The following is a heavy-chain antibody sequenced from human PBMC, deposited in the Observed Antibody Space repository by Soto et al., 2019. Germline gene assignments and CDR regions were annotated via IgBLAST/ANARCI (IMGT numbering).Heavy chain of an antibody. CDR2: IYYSGST. Sequence: PSETLCLTCTVSGGSISSSSYYWGWIRQPPGKGLEWIGSIYYSGSTYYNPSLKSRVTISVDTSKNQFSLRLNSVTAADTAVYYCARAIVLTIGGMDVWGQGTTVTVSS. CDR3: ARAIVLTIGGMDV. V-gene: IGHV4-39*01. CDR1: GGSISSSSYY. D-gene: IGHD5-12*01. J-gene: IGHJ6*02.